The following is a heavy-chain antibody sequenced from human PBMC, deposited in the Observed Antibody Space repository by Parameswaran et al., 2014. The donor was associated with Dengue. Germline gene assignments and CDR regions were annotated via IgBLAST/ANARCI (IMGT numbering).Heavy chain of an antibody. V-gene: IGHV4-59*08. J-gene: IGHJ4*02. CDR3: ATRDSIVGIVGATTTFDY. D-gene: IGHD1-26*01. Sequence: RWIRQPPGKGLEWIGYIYYSGSTNYNPSLKSRVTISVDTSKNQFSLKLSSVTAADTAVYYCATRDSIVGIVGATTTFDYWGQGTLVTVSS. CDR2: IYYSGST.